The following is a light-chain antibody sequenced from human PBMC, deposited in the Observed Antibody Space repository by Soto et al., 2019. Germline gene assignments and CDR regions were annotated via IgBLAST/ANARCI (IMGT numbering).Light chain of an antibody. CDR2: AAS. CDR3: LQHNSCPLT. J-gene: IGKJ4*01. CDR1: QDIRND. V-gene: IGKV1-17*01. Sequence: DIQMTQSPSSLSASVGDRVTITCRASQDIRNDLGWYQQKPGKAPTRLIYAASSSQSGVPSRFGGGGSGKEFTLTISSRQPEDFATDYCLQHNSCPLTFGGGTKVEIK.